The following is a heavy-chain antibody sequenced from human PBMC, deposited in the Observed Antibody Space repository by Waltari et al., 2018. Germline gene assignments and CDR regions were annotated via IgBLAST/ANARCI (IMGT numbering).Heavy chain of an antibody. V-gene: IGHV4-38-2*02. Sequence: QVQLQESGPGLVKPSETLSLTCAVSGYSISSGYYWGWIRQPPGKGLEWIGSIYHSGSTYYTPSRKSRVTISVDTSKNQFSLKLSSVTAADTAVYYCARDQGSSWGCAFDIWGQGTMVTVSS. CDR1: GYSISSGYY. CDR3: ARDQGSSWGCAFDI. CDR2: IYHSGST. D-gene: IGHD6-13*01. J-gene: IGHJ3*02.